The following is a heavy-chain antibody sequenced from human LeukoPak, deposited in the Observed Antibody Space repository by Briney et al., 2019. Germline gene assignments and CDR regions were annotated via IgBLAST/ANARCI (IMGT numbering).Heavy chain of an antibody. Sequence: PGGSLRLSCAASGFTFSGFAMHWVRQASGKGLDWVGRIRSKANSYATAYVALVKGRFTISRDDSKNTAYLQMNSLKTEDTAVYYCTRRAYYYDSSGNFDYWGQGTLVTVSS. D-gene: IGHD3-22*01. CDR3: TRRAYYYDSSGNFDY. J-gene: IGHJ4*02. CDR2: IRSKANSYAT. V-gene: IGHV3-73*01. CDR1: GFTFSGFA.